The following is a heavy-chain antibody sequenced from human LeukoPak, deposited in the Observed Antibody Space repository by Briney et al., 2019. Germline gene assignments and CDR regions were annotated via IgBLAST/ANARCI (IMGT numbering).Heavy chain of an antibody. CDR3: ARVPRGGELWGAPDC. J-gene: IGHJ4*02. CDR1: GFTFRSYS. V-gene: IGHV3-21*01. D-gene: IGHD2-21*01. CDR2: ISSSSSYI. Sequence: GGSLRLSCAASGFTFRSYSMNWVRQAPGKGLEWVSSISSSSSYIYYADSVKGRFTISRDNAKNSLYLQRNSLRAEDTAVYYCARVPRGGELWGAPDCWGQGTLVTVSA.